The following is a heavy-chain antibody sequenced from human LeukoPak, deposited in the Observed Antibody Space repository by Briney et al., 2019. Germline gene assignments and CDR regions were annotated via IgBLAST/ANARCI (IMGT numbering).Heavy chain of an antibody. CDR1: GYTFTNYA. Sequence: ASVKVSCKASGYTFTNYAFSWVRQAPGQGLEWMGWINTNNGNTNYVKRLQGRVTMTTDTSTNTAYMELRSLRSDDTAVYYCAKAMTIGLYHYYYMDVWGKGTTVTVSS. V-gene: IGHV1-18*01. J-gene: IGHJ6*03. D-gene: IGHD2/OR15-2a*01. CDR2: INTNNGNT. CDR3: AKAMTIGLYHYYYMDV.